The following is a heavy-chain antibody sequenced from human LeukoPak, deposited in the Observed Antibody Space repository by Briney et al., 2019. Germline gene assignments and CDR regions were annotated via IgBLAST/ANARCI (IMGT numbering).Heavy chain of an antibody. CDR3: ASLRITMVRGVSYYYMDV. CDR2: IYTSGST. CDR1: GGSISSGSYY. D-gene: IGHD3-10*01. Sequence: SQTLSLTCTVSGGSISSGSYYWSWIRQPAGKGLEWIGRIYTSGSTNYNPSLKSRVTISVDTSKNQFSLKLSSVTAADTAVYYCASLRITMVRGVSYYYMDVWGKGTTVTVSS. V-gene: IGHV4-61*02. J-gene: IGHJ6*03.